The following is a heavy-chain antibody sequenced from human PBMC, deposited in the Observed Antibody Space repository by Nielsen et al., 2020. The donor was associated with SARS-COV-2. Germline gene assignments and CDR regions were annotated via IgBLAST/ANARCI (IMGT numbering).Heavy chain of an antibody. Sequence: ASVKVSCKVSGYTLTELSMHWVRQAPGKGLEWMGGFDPEDGETIYAQKFQGRVTMTRNTSISTAYMELSSLRSEDTAVYYCARADGYYYNGMDVWGQGTTVTVSS. CDR1: GYTLTELS. CDR2: FDPEDGET. J-gene: IGHJ6*02. CDR3: ARADGYYYNGMDV. V-gene: IGHV1-24*01.